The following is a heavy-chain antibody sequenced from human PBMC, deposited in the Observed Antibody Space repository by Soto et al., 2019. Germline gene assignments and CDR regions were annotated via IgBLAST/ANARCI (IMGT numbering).Heavy chain of an antibody. Sequence: QVQLVQSGAEVKKPGASVKISCKASGYTFSNFYLFWVRQAPGQGLEWMGMINPRGDSSTYAQKFQGRVAVTRDMSTSSVYMELTSLCSEGGAVDYCARGGPITLGVVGRGLRYWGQGTLVTVSS. V-gene: IGHV1-46*01. J-gene: IGHJ4*02. D-gene: IGHD3-3*01. CDR3: ARGGPITLGVVGRGLRY. CDR2: INPRGDSS. CDR1: GYTFSNFY.